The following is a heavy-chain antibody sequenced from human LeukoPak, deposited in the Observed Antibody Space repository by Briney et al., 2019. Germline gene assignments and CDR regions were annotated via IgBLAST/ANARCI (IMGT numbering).Heavy chain of an antibody. CDR3: AKVRETRYSSSWYYFDY. CDR2: ISGSGGST. CDR1: GFTFSSYA. J-gene: IGHJ4*02. Sequence: GGSLRLSCAASGFTFSSYAMSWVRQAPGKGLEWVSAISGSGGSTYYADSVKGRFTISRDNSKNTLYLQMNSLRAEDTAAYYCAKVRETRYSSSWYYFDYWGQGTLVTVSS. D-gene: IGHD6-13*01. V-gene: IGHV3-23*01.